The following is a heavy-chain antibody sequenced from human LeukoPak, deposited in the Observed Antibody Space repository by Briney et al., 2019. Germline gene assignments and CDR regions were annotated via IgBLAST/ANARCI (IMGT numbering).Heavy chain of an antibody. J-gene: IGHJ4*02. Sequence: GSLRLSCAASGFTFRDYWMHWVRQAPGKGLVWVSRIHSDGPSTIYADSLKGRFTISRDNANTMLYLEMNSLKADDTAVYYCARGGGYGSYFDYWGQGTLVTVSS. D-gene: IGHD5-12*01. CDR3: ARGGGYGSYFDY. V-gene: IGHV3-74*01. CDR2: IHSDGPST. CDR1: GFTFRDYW.